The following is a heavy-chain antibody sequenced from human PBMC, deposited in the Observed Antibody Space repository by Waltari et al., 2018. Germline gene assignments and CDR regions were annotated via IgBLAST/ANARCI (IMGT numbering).Heavy chain of an antibody. CDR3: AKDLYPRLAYYFDY. CDR2: ISGSGGST. D-gene: IGHD3-3*02. J-gene: IGHJ4*02. CDR1: GFTFSTYA. Sequence: EVQLLESGGGLVQPGGSLRLSCVASGFTFSTYAMSWVRQAPGKGLEGVSAISGSGGSTYSADSVKGRFTISRDNSKNTLYLQMNSLRAEDTAVYYCAKDLYPRLAYYFDYWGQGTLVTVSS. V-gene: IGHV3-23*01.